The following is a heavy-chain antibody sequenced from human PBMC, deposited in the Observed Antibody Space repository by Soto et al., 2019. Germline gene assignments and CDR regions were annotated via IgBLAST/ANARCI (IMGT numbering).Heavy chain of an antibody. D-gene: IGHD6-19*01. J-gene: IGHJ4*02. CDR2: IYYSGST. CDR3: ARGRLGKGSPGYYFDY. V-gene: IGHV4-59*01. Sequence: SETLSLTCSVSGSSISSYYWSWIREPPGKGLEWIGYIYYSGSTNYTPSLKSRVTISVDTSKNQFSLKLSSVTAADTAVYYCARGRLGKGSPGYYFDYWGQGTLVTVSS. CDR1: GSSISSYY.